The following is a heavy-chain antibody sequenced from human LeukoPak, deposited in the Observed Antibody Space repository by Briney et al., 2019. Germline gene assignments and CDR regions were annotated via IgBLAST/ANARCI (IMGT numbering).Heavy chain of an antibody. V-gene: IGHV3-21*04. CDR1: AFTFSSYS. J-gene: IGHJ4*02. D-gene: IGHD6-19*01. CDR2: ISSSSSYI. Sequence: PGGSLRLSCAASAFTFSSYSMNWVRQAPGKGLAWVSSISSSSSYIYYADSVKGRFTISRDNAKNSLYLQMNSLKAEDMALYYCARGHSSGWYSIDYWGQGTLVIVSS. CDR3: ARGHSSGWYSIDY.